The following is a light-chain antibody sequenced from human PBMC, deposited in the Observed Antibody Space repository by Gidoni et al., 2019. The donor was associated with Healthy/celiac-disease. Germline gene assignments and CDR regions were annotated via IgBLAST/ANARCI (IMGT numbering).Light chain of an antibody. CDR3: SSYAGSNIVV. V-gene: IGLV2-8*01. J-gene: IGLJ2*01. Sequence: QSALTQNPAASGYPGPSVTIACTGTRSDVGGYNYGSWYQQHPGKATKLMIYEFSKRPTGVPERFSGYKSGNTASLTVSVRQAEDEADYYCSSYAGSNIVVFGGGTKLTVL. CDR2: EFS. CDR1: RSDVGGYNY.